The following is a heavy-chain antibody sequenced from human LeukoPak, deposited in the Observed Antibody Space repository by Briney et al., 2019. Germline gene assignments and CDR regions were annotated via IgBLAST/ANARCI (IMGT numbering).Heavy chain of an antibody. D-gene: IGHD6-25*01. V-gene: IGHV4-4*07. CDR3: ARGAATYDFQY. CDR2: IHTNDGT. CDR1: GGSISGYY. J-gene: IGHJ1*01. Sequence: PSETLSLTCTVSGGSISGYYWSWVRQPAGKGLEWIGRIHTNDGTNFNPSLKSRVTMSLDTSKNQLSLKLTSVTAADTAVYYCARGAATYDFQYWGQGTLVAVSS.